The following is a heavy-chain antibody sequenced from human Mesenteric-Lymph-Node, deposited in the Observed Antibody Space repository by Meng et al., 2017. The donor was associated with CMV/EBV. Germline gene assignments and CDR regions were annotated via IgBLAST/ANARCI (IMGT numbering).Heavy chain of an antibody. CDR3: ARTNNWGFDY. CDR1: GYTFSSYA. Sequence: QVQLVQSGAEVKKPGASVKVSCQASGYTFSSYAMHWVRQAPGQRLEWMGWINIVEDRTKTSQNFQGRVTLTRDTSANTAYMELSSLRSDDTAVYYCARTNNWGFDYWGQGTLVTVSS. CDR2: INIVEDRT. V-gene: IGHV1-3*04. D-gene: IGHD3-16*01. J-gene: IGHJ4*02.